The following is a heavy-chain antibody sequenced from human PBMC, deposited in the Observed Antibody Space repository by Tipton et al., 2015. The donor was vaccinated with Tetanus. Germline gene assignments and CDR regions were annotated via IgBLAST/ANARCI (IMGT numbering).Heavy chain of an antibody. CDR2: IYYSGST. Sequence: TLSLTCTVSGGSSSSYYWSWIRQPPGKGLEWIGYIYYSGSTNYNPSLKSRVTISVDTSKNQFSLKLSSVTAADTAVYYCARDPLSRYYADYGWFDPWGQGTLVTVSS. V-gene: IGHV4-59*01. CDR3: ARDPLSRYYADYGWFDP. CDR1: GGSSSSYY. D-gene: IGHD4-17*01. J-gene: IGHJ5*02.